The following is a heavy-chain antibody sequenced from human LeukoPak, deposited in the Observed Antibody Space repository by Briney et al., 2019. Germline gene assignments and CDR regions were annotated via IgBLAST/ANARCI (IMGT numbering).Heavy chain of an antibody. V-gene: IGHV3-21*01. CDR1: GFTFSSYR. Sequence: GGSLRLSCAASGFTFSSYRMIWVRQAPGKGLEWVSSISSSSSYIYYAHSVKGRFTISRDNAKNSLYLQMNSLRAEDTAVYYCARDAYDFWSGYYTGYGYWGQGTLVTVSS. CDR2: ISSSSSYI. D-gene: IGHD3-3*01. CDR3: ARDAYDFWSGYYTGYGY. J-gene: IGHJ4*02.